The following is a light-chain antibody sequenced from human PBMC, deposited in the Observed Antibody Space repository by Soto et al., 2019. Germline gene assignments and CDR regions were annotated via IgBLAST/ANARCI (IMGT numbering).Light chain of an antibody. J-gene: IGLJ1*01. Sequence: QSVLSQPSSVSGSPGRSITISCTGTSSDVGADDFVSWYQQHPDKAPKLMIYEVSNRPSGVSNRFSGSKSVNTATLTISGLQAEDEADYYCSSYTSSSTRVFGTGTKVTVL. CDR2: EVS. V-gene: IGLV2-14*03. CDR3: SSYTSSSTRV. CDR1: SSDVGADDF.